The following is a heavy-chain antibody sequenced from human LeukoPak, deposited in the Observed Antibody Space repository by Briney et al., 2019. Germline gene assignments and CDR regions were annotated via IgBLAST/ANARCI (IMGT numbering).Heavy chain of an antibody. CDR1: GFTVSSHY. D-gene: IGHD5-18*01. CDR2: IYSGGST. J-gene: IGHJ4*02. V-gene: IGHV3-53*01. Sequence: PGGSLKLSCAASGFTVSSHYMSWVRQAPGTGLEWVSVIYSGGSTYYADSVKGRFTISRDNSKNTLYLQMNSLRAEDTAVYYCARERRNTAMVTALDYWGQGTLVTVSS. CDR3: ARERRNTAMVTALDY.